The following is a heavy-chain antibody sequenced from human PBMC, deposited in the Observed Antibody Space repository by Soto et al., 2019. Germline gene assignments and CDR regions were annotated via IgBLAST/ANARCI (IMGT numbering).Heavy chain of an antibody. Sequence: QVQLVQSGAEVKKPGASVKVSCKASGYTFTSYGISWVRQAPGQGLEWMGWLIAYNGNTNYAHKLQGRVTMTTATSTRTAYMDLRSLRYGGMAVYYCARGGSAYCGVYCYSAFDIWGQGTMVTVSS. J-gene: IGHJ3*02. V-gene: IGHV1-18*03. D-gene: IGHD2-21*01. CDR3: ARGGSAYCGVYCYSAFDI. CDR2: LIAYNGNT. CDR1: GYTFTSYG.